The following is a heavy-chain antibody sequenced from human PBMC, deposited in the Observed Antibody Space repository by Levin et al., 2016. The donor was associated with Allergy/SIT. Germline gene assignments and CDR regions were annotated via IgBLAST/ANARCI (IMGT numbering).Heavy chain of an antibody. Sequence: SETLSLTCTVSGGSIGSSRFYWGWIRQPPGKGLEWIGSIYYRGNTYYNPSLKSRVTISVDTSKNQFSLKLSSVTAADTAVYYCACPVATWPHAAFDIWGQGAMVTVSS. CDR2: IYYRGNT. J-gene: IGHJ3*02. CDR3: ACPVATWPHAAFDI. D-gene: IGHD2-21*02. CDR1: GGSIGSSRFY. V-gene: IGHV4-39*01.